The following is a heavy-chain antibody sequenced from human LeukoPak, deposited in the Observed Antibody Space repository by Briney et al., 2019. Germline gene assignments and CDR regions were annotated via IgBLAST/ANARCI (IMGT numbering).Heavy chain of an antibody. Sequence: SQTLSLTCTVSGGSISSGGYYWSWIRQPPGKGLEWIGEINHSGSTNYNPSLKSRVTISVDTSKNQFSLKLSSVTAADTAVYYCARGRLLRAYGMDVWGQGTTVTVSS. CDR1: GGSISSGGYY. CDR3: ARGRLLRAYGMDV. D-gene: IGHD2-15*01. J-gene: IGHJ6*02. V-gene: IGHV4-30-2*01. CDR2: INHSGST.